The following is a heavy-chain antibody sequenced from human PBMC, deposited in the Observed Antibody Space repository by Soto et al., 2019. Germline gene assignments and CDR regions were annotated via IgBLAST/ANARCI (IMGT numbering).Heavy chain of an antibody. CDR2: IYYSGST. CDR3: ARFLSMVRGVQN. D-gene: IGHD3-10*01. J-gene: IGHJ1*01. Sequence: SETLSLTCTVSGGSISSHYWSWIRQPPGKGLEWIGYIYYSGSTNYNPSLKSRVTISVDTSKNQFSLKLSSVTAADTAVYYCARFLSMVRGVQNWGQGTLVTVSS. V-gene: IGHV4-59*11. CDR1: GGSISSHY.